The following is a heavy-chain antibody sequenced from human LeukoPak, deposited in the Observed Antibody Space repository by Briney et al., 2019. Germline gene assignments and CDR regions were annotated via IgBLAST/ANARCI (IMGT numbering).Heavy chain of an antibody. V-gene: IGHV3-20*01. J-gene: IGHJ3*02. CDR1: GFTFDDYG. CDR3: ARGWEYQLAFAFDI. D-gene: IGHD2-2*01. Sequence: PGGSLRLSCAASGFTFDDYGMSWVRQAPGKGLEWVSGINWNGGSTGYADSVKGRFTISRDNVKNSLYLQMNSLRAEDTALYHCARGWEYQLAFAFDIWGQGTMVTVSS. CDR2: INWNGGST.